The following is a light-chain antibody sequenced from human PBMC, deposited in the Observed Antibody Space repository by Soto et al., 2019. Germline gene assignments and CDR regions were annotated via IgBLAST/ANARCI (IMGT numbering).Light chain of an antibody. CDR3: QQHDGH. J-gene: IGKJ4*01. V-gene: IGKV1-5*01. Sequence: DTQMTQSPSTLSASVRDRVIITCRASQSISTWLAWYQQKPGKAPKPLIHDASSLESGVPSRFSGSGSGTEFTLTISSLQPDDFATYYCQQHDGHFGVGTKVEIK. CDR2: DAS. CDR1: QSISTW.